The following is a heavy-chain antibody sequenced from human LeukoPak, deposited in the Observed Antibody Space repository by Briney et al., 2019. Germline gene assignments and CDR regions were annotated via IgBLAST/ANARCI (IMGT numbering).Heavy chain of an antibody. CDR2: ISGSGGST. J-gene: IGHJ4*02. CDR3: AKEVY. V-gene: IGHV3-23*01. Sequence: GGSLRLSCAASGFTLTYAMSWVRQAPGKGLEWVSAISGSGGSTYYADSVKGRFTISRDNSKNTLYLQMNSLRAEDTAVYYCAKEVYWGQGTLVTVSS. CDR1: GFTLTYA.